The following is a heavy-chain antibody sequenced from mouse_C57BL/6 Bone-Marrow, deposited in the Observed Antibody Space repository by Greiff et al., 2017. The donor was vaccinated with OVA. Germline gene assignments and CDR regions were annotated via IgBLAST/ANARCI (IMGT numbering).Heavy chain of an antibody. J-gene: IGHJ2*01. CDR1: GFTFSSYA. Sequence: EVKLVESGGGLVKPGGSLKLSCAASGFTFSSYAMSWVRQTPEKRLEWVATISDGGSYTYYPDNVKGRFTISRDNAKNNLYLQMSHLKSEDTAMYYCARDNDGYYVGYFDYWGQGTTLTVSS. CDR2: ISDGGSYT. D-gene: IGHD2-3*01. CDR3: ARDNDGYYVGYFDY. V-gene: IGHV5-4*01.